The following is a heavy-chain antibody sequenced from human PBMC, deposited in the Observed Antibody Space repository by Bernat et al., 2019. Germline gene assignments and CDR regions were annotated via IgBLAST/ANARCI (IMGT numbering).Heavy chain of an antibody. CDR1: GLTFSSYW. CDR2: ISTDGSAT. V-gene: IGHV3-74*01. D-gene: IGHD5-18*01. J-gene: IGHJ4*02. Sequence: EVQLVESGGGLLQPGGSLRLSCAVSGLTFSSYWMHWFRQAPGKGLVWVSRISTDGSATSYADSVKGRFTISRDNAKNTLYLQMNSLRAEDTAVYYCARGKRGYSDLLDYWGQGTLVTVSS. CDR3: ARGKRGYSDLLDY.